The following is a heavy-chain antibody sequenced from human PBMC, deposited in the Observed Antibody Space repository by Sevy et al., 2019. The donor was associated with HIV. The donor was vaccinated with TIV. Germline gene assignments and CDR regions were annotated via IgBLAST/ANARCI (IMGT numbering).Heavy chain of an antibody. V-gene: IGHV3-23*01. J-gene: IGHJ3*02. CDR2: IRGSGGGT. Sequence: GGSLRLSCAASGFTTGFTFSDYWMAWVRQAPGKGLEWVSGIRGSGGGTYYADSVKGRFSISRDDSKNMLFVQMNSLRAEDTAVYYCAKTIFGVAQVFDIWGQGTMVTVSS. CDR1: GFTTGFTFSDYW. D-gene: IGHD3-3*01. CDR3: AKTIFGVAQVFDI.